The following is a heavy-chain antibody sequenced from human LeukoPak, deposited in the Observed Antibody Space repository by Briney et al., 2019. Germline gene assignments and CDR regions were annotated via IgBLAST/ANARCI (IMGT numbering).Heavy chain of an antibody. CDR1: GGSIRSNY. J-gene: IGHJ4*02. CDR3: ARGGPTVRALSSFDC. V-gene: IGHV4-59*01. Sequence: SETLSLTCNVSGGSIRSNYWSWIRQSPGEGLQWIGYIYYSGSTNYNPSLESRVTISVDTSKNEFSLKLTSVTAADTAVYFCARGGPTVRALSSFDCWGQGTLVIASS. D-gene: IGHD4-17*01. CDR2: IYYSGST.